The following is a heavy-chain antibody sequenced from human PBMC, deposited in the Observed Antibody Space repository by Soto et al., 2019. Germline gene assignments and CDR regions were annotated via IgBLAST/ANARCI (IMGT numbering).Heavy chain of an antibody. CDR3: ARILRSGSRYYYYYYGMDV. Sequence: GSGPTLVNPTQTLTLTCTFSGFSLSTSGMCVSWIRQPPGKALEWLALIDWDDDKYYSTSLKTRLTISKDTSKNQVVLTMTNMDPVDTATYYCARILRSGSRYYYYYYGMDVWGQGTTVTVSS. D-gene: IGHD3-3*01. V-gene: IGHV2-70*01. CDR1: GFSLSTSGMC. J-gene: IGHJ6*02. CDR2: IDWDDDK.